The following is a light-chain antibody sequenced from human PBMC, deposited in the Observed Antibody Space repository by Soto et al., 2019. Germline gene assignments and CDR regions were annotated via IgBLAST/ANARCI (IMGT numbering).Light chain of an antibody. CDR3: QQYNSYWT. CDR2: DTS. CDR1: QDISDY. V-gene: IGKV1-33*01. Sequence: DIQMTQSPSSLSASIGDRVTITCQASQDISDYLNWYQQKPGKAPKLLIYDTSNMETGVPSRFNGSGSGTDFTFTISSLQPEDIATYYCQQYNSYWTFGQGTKVEIK. J-gene: IGKJ1*01.